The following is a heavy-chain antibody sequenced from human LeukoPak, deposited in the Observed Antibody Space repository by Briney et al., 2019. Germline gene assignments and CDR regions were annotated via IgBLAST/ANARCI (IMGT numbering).Heavy chain of an antibody. CDR3: ARDPPYGSGILGALDY. D-gene: IGHD3-10*01. J-gene: IGHJ4*02. Sequence: QPGGSLRLSCAASGFTFSSYAMSWVRQAPGKGLEWVSAISGSGGSTYYADSVKGRFTISRDNSKNTLYLQMNSLRAEDTAVYYCARDPPYGSGILGALDYWGQGTLVTVSS. CDR2: ISGSGGST. CDR1: GFTFSSYA. V-gene: IGHV3-23*01.